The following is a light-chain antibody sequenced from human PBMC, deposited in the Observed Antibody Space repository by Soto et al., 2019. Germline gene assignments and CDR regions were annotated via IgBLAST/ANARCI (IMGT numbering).Light chain of an antibody. Sequence: DIQMTQSPSSLSAFVGDTVTINCRATDSIDRYLNWYQQKPGQAPRVLITAASTLESGVPSRLSGNGSGTDITLTINNLQPEDFATYSCQRTYNAPFTFGPGTKVSIK. V-gene: IGKV1-39*01. J-gene: IGKJ3*01. CDR1: DSIDRY. CDR2: AAS. CDR3: QRTYNAPFT.